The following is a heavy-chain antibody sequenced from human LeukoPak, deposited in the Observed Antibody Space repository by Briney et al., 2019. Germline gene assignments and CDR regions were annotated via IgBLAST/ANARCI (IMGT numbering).Heavy chain of an antibody. CDR3: ARERGGGRYNWFDP. D-gene: IGHD3-16*01. V-gene: IGHV1-2*02. Sequence: ASVKVSCKASGYTFTGYYMHWVRQAPGQGLEWMGWINPNSGGTNYAQKFQGRVTMTRDTSISTAYMELSSLRSEDTAVYYCARERGGGRYNWFDPWGQGTLVTVSS. J-gene: IGHJ5*02. CDR2: INPNSGGT. CDR1: GYTFTGYY.